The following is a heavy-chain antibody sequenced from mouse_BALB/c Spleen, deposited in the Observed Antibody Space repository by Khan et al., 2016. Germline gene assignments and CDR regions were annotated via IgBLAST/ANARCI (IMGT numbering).Heavy chain of an antibody. CDR2: ISTYSGDT. J-gene: IGHJ2*01. V-gene: IGHV1S137*01. Sequence: QIQLVQSGPELVTPGVSVKISCKGSGYTFTDYAMHWVKQSHAKSLEWIGGISTYSGDTTYNQKFKGKATMTVEKSSSTAYLELANLTSEDSAIXYCARGPYYRYAVFDYWGQGTTLTVSS. D-gene: IGHD2-14*01. CDR3: ARGPYYRYAVFDY. CDR1: GYTFTDYA.